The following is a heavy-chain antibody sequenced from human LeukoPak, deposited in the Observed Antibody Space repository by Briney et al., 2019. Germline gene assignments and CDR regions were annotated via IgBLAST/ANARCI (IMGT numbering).Heavy chain of an antibody. D-gene: IGHD3-16*01. J-gene: IGHJ4*02. Sequence: SETLSLTCTVSGGAISSYHWSWIRQPAGKGLEWIGRIYTSGSTNYNPSLKSRVTMSVDMSKNQFSLKLSSLTAADTAVYYCARVGDYALKDWGQGTLVTVSS. CDR2: IYTSGST. V-gene: IGHV4-4*07. CDR1: GGAISSYH. CDR3: ARVGDYALKD.